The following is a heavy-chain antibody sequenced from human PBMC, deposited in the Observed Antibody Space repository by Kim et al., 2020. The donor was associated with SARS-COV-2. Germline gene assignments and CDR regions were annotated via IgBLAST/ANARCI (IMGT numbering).Heavy chain of an antibody. D-gene: IGHD2-2*02. Sequence: SETLSLTCTVSGGFINGFYWSWTRQAAGKGLEWIGRMYGSGSSNYNPSLQSRVSMSVDTSKNHFSLELTSVTAADTGVYFCTRDSAIIPFDYWGPGILVTVSS. J-gene: IGHJ4*02. V-gene: IGHV4-4*07. CDR1: GGFINGFY. CDR2: MYGSGSS. CDR3: TRDSAIIPFDY.